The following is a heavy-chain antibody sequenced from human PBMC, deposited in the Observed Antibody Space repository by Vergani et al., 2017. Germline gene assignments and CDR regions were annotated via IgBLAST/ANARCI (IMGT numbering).Heavy chain of an antibody. D-gene: IGHD6-13*01. CDR1: GGSISSYY. J-gene: IGHJ6*02. V-gene: IGHV4-59*01. Sequence: QVQLQQWGAGLLKPSETLSLTGTVSGGSISSYYWSWIRQPPGKGLEWIGYIYYSGSTNYNPSLKSRVTISVDTSKNQFSLKLSSVTAADTAVYYCARDSSTSPYYYYYGMDVWGQGTTVTVSS. CDR3: ARDSSTSPYYYYYGMDV. CDR2: IYYSGST.